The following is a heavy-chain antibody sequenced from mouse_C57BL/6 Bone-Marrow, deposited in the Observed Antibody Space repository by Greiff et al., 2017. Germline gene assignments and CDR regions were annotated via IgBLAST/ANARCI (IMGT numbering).Heavy chain of an antibody. V-gene: IGHV2-9-1*01. J-gene: IGHJ2*01. D-gene: IGHD4-1*01. CDR1: GFSLTSYA. CDR2: IWPGGGT. Sequence: VQGVESGPGLVAPSPSLSISCTASGFSLTSYAISWVRQPPGKGLEWLGVIWPGGGTNYNSALKSRLSISKDNSKSQVFIKMNSLQTDDTARYYCARSGESPNGDYFGCWGQGTTLTVSS. CDR3: ARSGESPNGDYFGC.